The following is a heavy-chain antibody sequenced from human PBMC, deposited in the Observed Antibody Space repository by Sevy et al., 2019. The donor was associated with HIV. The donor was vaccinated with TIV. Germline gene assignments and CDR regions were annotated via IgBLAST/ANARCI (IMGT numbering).Heavy chain of an antibody. Sequence: GGSLRLSCVGSGFTFSFYAMHWVRQAPGKGLEWVAVISYNGNNKKYADSVKGRFTISRDNSKNTVYLQMNSLRGEDTAAYYCAREGLVPTATPDRYYFYGMDIWGQGTTVTASS. CDR3: AREGLVPTATPDRYYFYGMDI. D-gene: IGHD2-2*01. CDR1: GFTFSFYA. CDR2: ISYNGNNK. J-gene: IGHJ6*02. V-gene: IGHV3-30*04.